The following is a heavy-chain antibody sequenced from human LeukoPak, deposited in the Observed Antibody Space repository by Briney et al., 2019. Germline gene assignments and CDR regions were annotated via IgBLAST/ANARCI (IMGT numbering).Heavy chain of an antibody. V-gene: IGHV4-39*07. CDR3: ARLGITMVRGVIIMYYYYYMDV. Sequence: KPSETLSLTCTVSGGSISSGTYYWGWIRQPPGKGLEWIGSIYYSGSTNYNPSLKSRVTISVDTSKNQFSLKLSSVTAADTAVYYCARLGITMVRGVIIMYYYYYMDVWGKGTTVTVSS. CDR2: IYYSGST. D-gene: IGHD3-10*01. CDR1: GGSISSGTYY. J-gene: IGHJ6*03.